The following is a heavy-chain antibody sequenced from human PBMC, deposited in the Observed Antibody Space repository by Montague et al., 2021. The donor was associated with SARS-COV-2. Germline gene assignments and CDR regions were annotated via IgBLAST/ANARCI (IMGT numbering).Heavy chain of an antibody. J-gene: IGHJ6*02. CDR1: GGSFSGYY. CDR3: AVNYGSGSYSTDYYGMDV. CDR2: INHSGST. D-gene: IGHD3-10*01. V-gene: IGHV4-34*01. Sequence: SETLSLTCAVYGGSFSGYYWSWIRQPPGKGREWIGEINHSGSTNYNPSLKSRVTISVDTSKNQFSLKLSSVTAADTAVYYCAVNYGSGSYSTDYYGMDVWGQGTTVTVSS.